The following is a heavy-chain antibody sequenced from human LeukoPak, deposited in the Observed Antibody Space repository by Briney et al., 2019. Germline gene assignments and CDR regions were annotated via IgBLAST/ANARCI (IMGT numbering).Heavy chain of an antibody. V-gene: IGHV4-38-2*02. CDR1: GYSISNGYY. CDR3: ARRHSSGWFYY. J-gene: IGHJ4*02. D-gene: IGHD6-19*01. CDR2: IYRSGST. Sequence: SETLSLTCTVSGYSISNGYYWDWTRQPPGRGLEWIGNIYRSGSTSYNPSLKSRVTISVDTSKNQFSLKVNSVTAADTAVYYCARRHSSGWFYYWGQGTLVTVSS.